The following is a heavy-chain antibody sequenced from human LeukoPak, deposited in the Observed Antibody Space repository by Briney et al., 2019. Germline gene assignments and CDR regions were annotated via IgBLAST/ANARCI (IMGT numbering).Heavy chain of an antibody. CDR2: LTYGGRL. CDR3: APHLLRDFWTGYLGFDVFDV. CDR1: DDSIRSGTFRSGYH. V-gene: IGHV4-39*02. J-gene: IGHJ3*01. D-gene: IGHD3/OR15-3a*01. Sequence: SESLFLTCNVSDDSIRSGTFRSGYHWGWIRQPPGKGLKWIGSLTYGGRLKNNPSLTNRNTITIARSQKHFSLRLTSVSAADRPVYFCAPHLLRDFWTGYLGFDVFDVWGQELMVTVSS.